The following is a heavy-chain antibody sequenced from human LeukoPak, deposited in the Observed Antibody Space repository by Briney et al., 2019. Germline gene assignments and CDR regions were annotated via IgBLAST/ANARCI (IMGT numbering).Heavy chain of an antibody. V-gene: IGHV1-8*01. CDR2: MNPNSGNT. Sequence: ASVKVSCKASGYTFTSYDINWVRQATGQGLEWMGWMNPNSGNTGYAQKFQGRVTMTRNTSISTAYMELSSLRSEDTAVYYCARGKYCSSTSCYATNGNYYYYCGMVVWGQGTTVTVSS. D-gene: IGHD2-2*01. CDR1: GYTFTSYD. J-gene: IGHJ6*02. CDR3: ARGKYCSSTSCYATNGNYYYYCGMVV.